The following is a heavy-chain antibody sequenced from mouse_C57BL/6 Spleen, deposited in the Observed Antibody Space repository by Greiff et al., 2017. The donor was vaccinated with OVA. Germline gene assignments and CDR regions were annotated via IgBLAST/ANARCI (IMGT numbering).Heavy chain of an antibody. CDR3: AREDYGD. V-gene: IGHV3-6*01. CDR2: ISYDGSN. J-gene: IGHJ4*01. CDR1: GYSITSGYY. D-gene: IGHD1-1*02. Sequence: EVKLMESGPGLVKPSQSLSLTCSVTGYSITSGYYWNWIRQFPGNKLEWMGYISYDGSNNYNPSLKNRISITRDTSKNQFFLKLNSVTTEDTATYYCAREDYGDWGQGTSVTVSS.